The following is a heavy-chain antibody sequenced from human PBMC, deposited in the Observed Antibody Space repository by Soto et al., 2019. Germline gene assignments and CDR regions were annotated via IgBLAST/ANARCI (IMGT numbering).Heavy chain of an antibody. V-gene: IGHV5-51*01. Sequence: GESLKISCKGSGYSFTSYWIGWVRQMPGKGLEWMGIIYPGDSDTRYSPSFQGQVTISADKSISTAYLQWSSLKASDTAMYYCAGSYYDFWSGNAAYYYYYMDVWGKGTTVTVSS. J-gene: IGHJ6*03. CDR1: GYSFTSYW. CDR3: AGSYYDFWSGNAAYYYYYMDV. CDR2: IYPGDSDT. D-gene: IGHD3-3*01.